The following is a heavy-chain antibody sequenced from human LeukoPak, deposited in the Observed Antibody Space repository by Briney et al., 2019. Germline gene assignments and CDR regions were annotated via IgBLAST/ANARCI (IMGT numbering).Heavy chain of an antibody. Sequence: ASVKVFCKASGYTFTGYYMHWVRQAPGQGLEWMGRINPNSGGTNYAQKFQGRVTMTRDTSISTAYMELSRLRSDDTAVYYCARAQTGETYDFWSGYPIYYYMDVWGTRTTVTVSS. D-gene: IGHD3-3*01. CDR3: ARAQTGETYDFWSGYPIYYYMDV. CDR2: INPNSGGT. CDR1: GYTFTGYY. V-gene: IGHV1-2*06. J-gene: IGHJ6*03.